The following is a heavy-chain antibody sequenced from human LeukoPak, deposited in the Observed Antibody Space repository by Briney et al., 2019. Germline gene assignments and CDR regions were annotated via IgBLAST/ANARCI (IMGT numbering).Heavy chain of an antibody. CDR2: IYYSGCT. CDR1: GGSISSYY. V-gene: IGHV4-59*08. CDR3: ARRVSSEAWFDP. Sequence: SETLSLTCSVSGGSISSYYWVWIRQPPGKGLEWIGYIYYSGCTNYNSSLRSRVTISVDTSKNQFSLKLSSVTAADTAVYYCARRVSSEAWFDPWGRGILVTVSS. D-gene: IGHD2-8*01. J-gene: IGHJ5*02.